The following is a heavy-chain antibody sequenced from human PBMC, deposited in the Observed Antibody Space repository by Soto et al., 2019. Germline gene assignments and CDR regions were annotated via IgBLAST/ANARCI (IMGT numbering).Heavy chain of an antibody. CDR3: ANSFSPSGTNWHSHFDH. CDR1: GFTFSNFA. Sequence: EVQLLESGGGLVQPGGSLRLSCATSGFTFSNFAMSWVRLAPGRGLEWVSAISSPGRNVDYASSVEVRFTISRDNSKNTVYLHMISLRAEYTAIYYCANSFSPSGTNWHSHFDHWGQGALVTVSS. D-gene: IGHD1-7*01. CDR2: ISSPGRNV. V-gene: IGHV3-23*01. J-gene: IGHJ4*02.